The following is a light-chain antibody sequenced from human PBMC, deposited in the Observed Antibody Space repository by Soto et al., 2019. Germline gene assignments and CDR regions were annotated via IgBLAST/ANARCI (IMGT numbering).Light chain of an antibody. CDR3: QQSHRSPT. CDR1: QSISNY. V-gene: IGKV1-39*01. Sequence: DIQMSQSPSSLSASVGDRVTITCRASQSISNYLNWYQQVPGRAPKILIYGATSLESGVPSRFSGTGSGTDFTLTISNLQPEDFATYYCQQSHRSPTFGQGTKVDIK. J-gene: IGKJ1*01. CDR2: GAT.